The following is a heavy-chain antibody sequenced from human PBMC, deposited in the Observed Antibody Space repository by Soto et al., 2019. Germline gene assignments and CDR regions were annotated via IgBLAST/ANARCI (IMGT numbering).Heavy chain of an antibody. D-gene: IGHD3-22*01. Sequence: SETLSLTCTVSGGSISSGDYYWSWIRQPPGKGLEWIGYIYYSGSTYYNPSLKSRVTISVDTSKNQFSLRLSSVTAADTAVYYCAREPLSSGLLAWDGMDVWGQGTTVTVSS. J-gene: IGHJ6*02. CDR2: IYYSGST. V-gene: IGHV4-30-4*01. CDR3: AREPLSSGLLAWDGMDV. CDR1: GGSISSGDYY.